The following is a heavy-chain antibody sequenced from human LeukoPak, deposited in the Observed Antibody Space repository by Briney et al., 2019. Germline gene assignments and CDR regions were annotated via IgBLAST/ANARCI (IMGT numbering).Heavy chain of an antibody. CDR1: GFTFSSYA. V-gene: IGHV3-30-3*01. CDR3: AKDEDGSGSSPFDY. J-gene: IGHJ4*02. D-gene: IGHD3-10*01. CDR2: ISYDGSNK. Sequence: GGSLRLSCAASGFTFSSYAMHWVRQAPGKGLEWVAVISYDGSNKYYADSVKGRFTISRDNSKNTLYLQMNSLRAEDTAVYYCAKDEDGSGSSPFDYWGQGTLVTVSS.